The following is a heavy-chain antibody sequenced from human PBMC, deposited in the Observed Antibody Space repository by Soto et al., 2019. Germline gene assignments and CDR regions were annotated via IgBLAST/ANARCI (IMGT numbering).Heavy chain of an antibody. CDR2: IGYSGST. V-gene: IGHV4-59*07. CDR1: GGSISGYC. D-gene: IGHD5-18*01. Sequence: QVQLQESGPGLVEPSDTLSLTCSVSGGSISGYCWSWIRQPPGKGLEWIGYIGYSGSTKYNPSLKSRVTISVDTSKNQFSLKLNSVTAADTAVYYCARGRGDTAMAWYYWGQGTLVTVSS. CDR3: ARGRGDTAMAWYY. J-gene: IGHJ4*02.